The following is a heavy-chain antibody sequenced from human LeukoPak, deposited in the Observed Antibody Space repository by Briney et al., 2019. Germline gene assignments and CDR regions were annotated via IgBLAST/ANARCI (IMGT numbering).Heavy chain of an antibody. CDR1: GGSISSYY. D-gene: IGHD2-2*01. V-gene: IGHV4-59*01. CDR3: ARFVVVPAAILGYWFDP. Sequence: SETLSLTCTVSGGSISSYYWSWIRQPPGKRLEWIGYIYYSGSTNYNPSLKSRVTISVDTSKNQFSLKLSSVTAADTAVYYCARFVVVPAAILGYWFDPWGQGTLVTVSS. J-gene: IGHJ5*02. CDR2: IYYSGST.